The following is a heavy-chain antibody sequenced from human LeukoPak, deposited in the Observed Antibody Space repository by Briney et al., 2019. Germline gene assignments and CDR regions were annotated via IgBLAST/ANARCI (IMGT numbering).Heavy chain of an antibody. CDR3: AKPAKTDYADY. CDR1: GFTFSDYY. V-gene: IGHV3-11*01. J-gene: IGHJ4*02. D-gene: IGHD1-14*01. CDR2: ISFSGSTI. Sequence: GGSLRLSCAASGFTFSDYYMSWIRQAPGKGLEWVSYISFSGSTISYADSVKGRFTISRDNAKNSLYLQLNSLRAEDTALYYCAKPAKTDYADYWGQGTLVTVSS.